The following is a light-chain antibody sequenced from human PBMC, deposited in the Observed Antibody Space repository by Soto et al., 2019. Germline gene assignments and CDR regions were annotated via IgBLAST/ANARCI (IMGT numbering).Light chain of an antibody. Sequence: EIVLTQSPGTLSLSPGERATLSCRASQSVSSSYLAWYQQKPGQAPRLLIYGASSRATGIPDRFSGSGSGTDFTLTISRLEPVDFAVYYCKQYGSSPWTFGQGTKVEIK. V-gene: IGKV3-20*01. J-gene: IGKJ1*01. CDR1: QSVSSSY. CDR2: GAS. CDR3: KQYGSSPWT.